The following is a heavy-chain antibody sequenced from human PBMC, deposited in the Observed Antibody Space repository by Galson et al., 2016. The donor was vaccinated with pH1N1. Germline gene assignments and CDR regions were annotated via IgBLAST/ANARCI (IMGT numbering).Heavy chain of an antibody. V-gene: IGHV2-70*11. J-gene: IGHJ4*02. CDR2: INWDDNK. D-gene: IGHD4-17*01. CDR1: GFSLSTSGMC. Sequence: PALVKPTQTLTLTCTFSGFSLSTSGMCVSWIRQPPGKALEWLARINWDDNKYYSTSLKTRLTISKDTSKNQVVLTVTNMDPVDTATYYCARINHGDYSNYFDYWGQGTLVIVSS. CDR3: ARINHGDYSNYFDY.